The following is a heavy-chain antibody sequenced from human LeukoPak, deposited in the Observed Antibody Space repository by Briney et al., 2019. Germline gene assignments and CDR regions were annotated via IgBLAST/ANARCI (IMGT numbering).Heavy chain of an antibody. CDR2: ISGSGGST. D-gene: IGHD2/OR15-2a*01. V-gene: IGHV3-23*01. CDR3: AKGIPRRGAYFSEFSIDY. J-gene: IGHJ4*02. Sequence: GGSLRLSCAGSGFTFSSCAMSWVRQAPGKGLEWVSGISGSGGSTYYADSVKGRFTISRDNSKNTLSLQVNSLRAEDTAVYYCAKGIPRRGAYFSEFSIDYWGQGTLVTVSS. CDR1: GFTFSSCA.